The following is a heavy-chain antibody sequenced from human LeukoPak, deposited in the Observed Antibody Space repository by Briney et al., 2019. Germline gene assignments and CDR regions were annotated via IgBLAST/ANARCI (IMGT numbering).Heavy chain of an antibody. D-gene: IGHD1-26*01. CDR3: ARTHRRSGSCLVFDI. CDR1: GGSFSGYY. J-gene: IGHJ3*02. CDR2: INHSGST. Sequence: SETLSLTCAVYGGSFSGYYWSWIRQPPGKGLEWIGEINHSGSTNYNPSLKSRVTISVDTSKNQFSLKLSSVTAADTAVYYCARTHRRSGSCLVFDIWGQGTMVTVSS. V-gene: IGHV4-34*01.